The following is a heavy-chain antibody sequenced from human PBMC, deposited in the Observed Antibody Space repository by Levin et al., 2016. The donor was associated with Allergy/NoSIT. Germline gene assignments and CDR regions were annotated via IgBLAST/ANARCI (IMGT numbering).Heavy chain of an antibody. Sequence: ASVKVSCKASGGTFSSYTISWVRQAPGQGLEWMGRIIPILGIANYAQKFQGRVTITADKSTSTAYMELSSLRSEDTAVYYCAREPRYCSGGSCSQNPFDYWGQGTLVTVSS. CDR1: GGTFSSYT. CDR2: IIPILGIA. V-gene: IGHV1-69*04. J-gene: IGHJ4*02. CDR3: AREPRYCSGGSCSQNPFDY. D-gene: IGHD2-15*01.